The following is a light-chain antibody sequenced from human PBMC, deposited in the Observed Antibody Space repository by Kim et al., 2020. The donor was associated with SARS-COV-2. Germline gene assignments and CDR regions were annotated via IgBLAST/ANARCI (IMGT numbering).Light chain of an antibody. CDR1: QSVSSNY. V-gene: IGKV3-20*01. CDR2: ATS. CDR3: QQYGSSPCT. J-gene: IGKJ4*01. Sequence: EIVLTQSPGTLSLSPGERATLSCRASQSVSSNYLAWYQQKPGQAPRLLIYATSSRATGIPDRFSGSGSGTDFTLTISRLEPEDFALYYCQQYGSSPCTFGGRTTVDIK.